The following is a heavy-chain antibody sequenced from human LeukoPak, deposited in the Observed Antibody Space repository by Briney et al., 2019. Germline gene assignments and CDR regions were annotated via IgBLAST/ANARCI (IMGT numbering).Heavy chain of an antibody. CDR3: MKGGAGYHFDC. J-gene: IGHJ4*02. D-gene: IGHD3-9*01. CDR1: GFTFSDSV. V-gene: IGHV3-73*01. CDR2: IKGKANNYAT. Sequence: TGGSLRLSCAASGFTFSDSVMHWVRQASGKGLEWLGHIKGKANNYATVYAASLKGRYTISRDDSKNTAYLQMNSLKIEDTAVYYRMKGGAGYHFDCWGQGTLVTVSS.